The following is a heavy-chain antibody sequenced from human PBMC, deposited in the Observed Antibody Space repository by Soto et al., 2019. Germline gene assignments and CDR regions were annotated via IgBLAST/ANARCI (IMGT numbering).Heavy chain of an antibody. Sequence: PGGSLRLSCAASGFTFSTYAMSWVRQAPGKGLEWVSAISGSSAGTYYADSVKGRFTISRDNSKNTLYLQMNSLRAEDTAVYYCAPAAMGDAFDIWGQGTMVTVSS. CDR1: GFTFSTYA. J-gene: IGHJ3*02. CDR2: ISGSSAGT. CDR3: APAAMGDAFDI. D-gene: IGHD5-18*01. V-gene: IGHV3-23*01.